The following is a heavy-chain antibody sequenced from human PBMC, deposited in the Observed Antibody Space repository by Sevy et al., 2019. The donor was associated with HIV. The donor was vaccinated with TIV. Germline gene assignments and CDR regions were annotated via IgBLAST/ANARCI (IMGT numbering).Heavy chain of an antibody. CDR1: GFTFSSYG. Sequence: GGSLRLSCAASGFTFSSYGMHWVRQAPGKGLEWVAVISYDGSNKYYADSVKGRFTISRDNSKNTLYLQMNSLRAEDTAVYYSAKSGLRFLEWLFPSYWGQGTLVTVSS. CDR2: ISYDGSNK. V-gene: IGHV3-30*18. D-gene: IGHD3-3*01. J-gene: IGHJ4*02. CDR3: AKSGLRFLEWLFPSY.